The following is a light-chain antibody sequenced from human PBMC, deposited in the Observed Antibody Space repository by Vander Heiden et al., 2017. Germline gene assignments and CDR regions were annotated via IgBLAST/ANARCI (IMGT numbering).Light chain of an antibody. J-gene: IGKJ2*01. CDR2: DTS. Sequence: EIVLTQSPVTLSLSPGERATLSCRASQRVSSYLAWYQQKPGQAPRLLIYDTSKRATGIPGRFSASGPGTDFTLTISSLEPEDFAGYYCQQRDTFGQGTKLEIK. V-gene: IGKV3D-11*02. CDR1: QRVSSY. CDR3: QQRDT.